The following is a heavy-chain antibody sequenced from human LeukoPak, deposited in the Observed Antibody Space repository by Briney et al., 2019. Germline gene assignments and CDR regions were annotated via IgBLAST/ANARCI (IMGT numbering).Heavy chain of an antibody. CDR3: ARGDYGSGSYYRY. CDR2: IYYSGST. D-gene: IGHD3-10*01. CDR1: GGSISSGDYY. J-gene: IGHJ4*02. Sequence: SETLSLTCTVSGGSISSGDYYWSWIRQPPGKGLESLGYIYYSGSTYYNPSLKSRVTISVDTSTNQFSLKLSSVTAADTSVYYCARGDYGSGSYYRYWGQGTLVTVSS. V-gene: IGHV4-30-4*01.